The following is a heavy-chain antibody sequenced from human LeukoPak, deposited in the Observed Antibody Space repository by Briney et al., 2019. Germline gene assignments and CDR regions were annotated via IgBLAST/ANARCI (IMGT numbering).Heavy chain of an antibody. V-gene: IGHV4-61*05. D-gene: IGHD2-15*01. J-gene: IGHJ5*02. CDR1: GGSISSSSYS. CDR3: ARYCSGGSCYVQGYNWFDP. CDR2: IYYSGST. Sequence: PSETLSLSCTVSGGSISSSSYSWGWIRQPPGKGLEWIGYIYYSGSTNYNPSLKSRVTISVDTSKNQFSLKLSSVTAADTAVYYCARYCSGGSCYVQGYNWFDPWGQGTLVTVSS.